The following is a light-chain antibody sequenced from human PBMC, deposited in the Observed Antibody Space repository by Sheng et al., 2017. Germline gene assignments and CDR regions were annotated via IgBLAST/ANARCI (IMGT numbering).Light chain of an antibody. Sequence: EIVLTQSPGTLSLSPGESATLSCRASQRVSSNYLAWYQQKPGQAPRLLVYDASKRATGIPDRFSGSGSGTDFTLTISRLEPEDFAVYYCQQYGGSRTFGQGTKVEI. CDR2: DAS. CDR3: QQYGGSRT. V-gene: IGKV3-20*01. J-gene: IGKJ1*01. CDR1: QRVSSNY.